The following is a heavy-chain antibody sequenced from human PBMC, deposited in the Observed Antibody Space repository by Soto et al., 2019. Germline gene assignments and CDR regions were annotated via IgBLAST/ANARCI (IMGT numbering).Heavy chain of an antibody. CDR1: DGYVRNGMYY. V-gene: IGHV4-61*01. CDR3: ARAYGDYRWGYYYYGMDV. D-gene: IGHD4-17*01. J-gene: IGHJ6*02. Sequence: PSETLSLTCSVSDGYVRNGMYYWSWVRQPPGKGLEWLGNVHFSGSTYYNPSLKSRVTISVDTPKTQFSLKLSSVTAADTAVYYCARAYGDYRWGYYYYGMDVWGQGTTVTVSS. CDR2: VHFSGST.